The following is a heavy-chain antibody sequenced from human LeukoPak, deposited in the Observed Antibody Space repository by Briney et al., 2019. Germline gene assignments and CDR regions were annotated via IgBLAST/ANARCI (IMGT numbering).Heavy chain of an antibody. V-gene: IGHV3-23*01. D-gene: IGHD2-21*02. J-gene: IGHJ4*02. CDR3: AKNSPHFVVVTAIHDY. CDR2: ISGSGGST. CDR1: GFTFNSYD. Sequence: PGGSLRLSCAASGFTFNSYDMSWVRQAPGKGLEWVSAISGSGGSTYYADSVKGRFTISRDNSKNTLYLQMNSLRAEDTAVYYCAKNSPHFVVVTAIHDYWGQGTLVTVPS.